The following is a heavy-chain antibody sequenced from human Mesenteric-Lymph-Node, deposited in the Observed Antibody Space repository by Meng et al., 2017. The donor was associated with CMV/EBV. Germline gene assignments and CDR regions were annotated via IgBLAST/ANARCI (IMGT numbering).Heavy chain of an antibody. D-gene: IGHD3-16*01. CDR3: ARGGVGDGGLLGA. V-gene: IGHV4-59*01. Sequence: CTVSGGSISSYYWSWIRQPPGKGLEWIGYIYYSGSTNYNPSLKSRVTVSVDTSKNQFSLKLSSVTAADTAVYFCARGGVGDGGLLGAWGQGTLVTVSS. J-gene: IGHJ5*02. CDR1: GGSISSYY. CDR2: IYYSGST.